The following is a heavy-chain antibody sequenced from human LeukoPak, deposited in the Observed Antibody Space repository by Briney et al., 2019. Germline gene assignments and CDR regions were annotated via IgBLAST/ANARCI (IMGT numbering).Heavy chain of an antibody. CDR1: GFTFSNYG. Sequence: GGSLRLSCAAFGFTFSNYGMHWVRQAPGKGPEWVAVIWYDGSNKYYADSVKGRFTISRDNSKNTLHLQMNSLRAEDTAVYYCAKDGGYCSGGSCYSGAEYFQHWDQGTLVTVSS. V-gene: IGHV3-33*06. CDR2: IWYDGSNK. CDR3: AKDGGYCSGGSCYSGAEYFQH. D-gene: IGHD2-15*01. J-gene: IGHJ1*01.